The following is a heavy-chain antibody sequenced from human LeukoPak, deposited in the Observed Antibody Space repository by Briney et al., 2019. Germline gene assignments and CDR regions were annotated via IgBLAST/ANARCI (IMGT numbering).Heavy chain of an antibody. CDR1: GGSFSGYY. V-gene: IGHV4-34*01. Sequence: PSETLSLTCAVYGGSFSGYYWSWIRQSPGRGLEWLGEINHSGDTNYNSSVKSRVTISVDTSKNQFSLKVRSLTAADTAVYYCARGPTISETGYFDYWGQGTLVTVSS. CDR2: INHSGDT. J-gene: IGHJ4*03. D-gene: IGHD1-1*01. CDR3: ARGPTISETGYFDY.